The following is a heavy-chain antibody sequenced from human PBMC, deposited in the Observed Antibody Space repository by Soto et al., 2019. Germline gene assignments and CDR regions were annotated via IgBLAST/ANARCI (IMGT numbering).Heavy chain of an antibody. J-gene: IGHJ4*02. CDR2: ISGSGGTT. CDR1: GLPCRSYA. CDR3: AKDRSELGRRYYFDY. V-gene: IGHV3-23*01. D-gene: IGHD3-16*01. Sequence: GGSLRHSCAASGLPCRSYAMSWVRQAPGKGLEWVSTISGSGGTTYYADSVKGRFTISRDNSKNTLYLQMNSLRAEDTAVYYCAKDRSELGRRYYFDYWGQGTLVTVSS.